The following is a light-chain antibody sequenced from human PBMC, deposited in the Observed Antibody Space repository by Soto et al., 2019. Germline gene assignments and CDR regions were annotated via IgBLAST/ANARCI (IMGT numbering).Light chain of an antibody. CDR1: QSIRSGY. V-gene: IGKV3-20*01. CDR2: GAS. CDR3: QQYGSSTFT. J-gene: IGKJ2*01. Sequence: EIVLTQSPATLSLSPGERATLSCRASQSIRSGYVAWYQQSPGQTPRLLLCGASSRATGIPDRFSGSGSGRDFTLTITRLEPEDFVVYYCQQYGSSTFTFGQGTRLDI.